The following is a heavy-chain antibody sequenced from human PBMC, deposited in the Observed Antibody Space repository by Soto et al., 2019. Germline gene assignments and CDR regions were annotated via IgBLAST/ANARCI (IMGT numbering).Heavy chain of an antibody. Sequence: GASVKVSCKASGXTFSSYSMHWVRQAPGQGLQWMGIVNSNGGGTSYAQEFQGRVTMARDTSTSTVYMELSSLRSEDTAVYYCVRGHSTSTIWFENRPFEYWGQGTPVTVSS. J-gene: IGHJ4*02. CDR2: VNSNGGGT. V-gene: IGHV1-46*03. D-gene: IGHD2-2*01. CDR3: VRGHSTSTIWFENRPFEY. CDR1: GXTFSSYS.